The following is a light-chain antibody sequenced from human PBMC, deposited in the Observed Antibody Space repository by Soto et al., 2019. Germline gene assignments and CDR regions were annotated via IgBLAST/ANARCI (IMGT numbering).Light chain of an antibody. CDR1: SGHIIYI. V-gene: IGLV4-60*02. Sequence: QSVLTQSSSASASLGSSVKLTCTLSSGHIIYIIAWHQQQPGKAPRYLMKLEGSGSYNKGSGVPDRFSGSSSGADRYLTISHLQFEDEADYYCETWDSNTRVFGGGTKVTVL. CDR3: ETWDSNTRV. CDR2: LEGSGSY. J-gene: IGLJ3*02.